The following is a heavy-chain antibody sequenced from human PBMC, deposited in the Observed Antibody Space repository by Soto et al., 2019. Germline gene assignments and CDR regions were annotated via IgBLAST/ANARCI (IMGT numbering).Heavy chain of an antibody. Sequence: SSETLSLTCTVSGGSISSGGYYWSWIRQHPGKGLEWIGYIYYSGSTYYNPSLKSRVTISVDTSKNQFSLELSSVTAADTAVYYCARDRGSGYSPFDYWGQGTLVTVSS. CDR1: GGSISSGGYY. CDR2: IYYSGST. D-gene: IGHD3-22*01. V-gene: IGHV4-31*03. CDR3: ARDRGSGYSPFDY. J-gene: IGHJ4*02.